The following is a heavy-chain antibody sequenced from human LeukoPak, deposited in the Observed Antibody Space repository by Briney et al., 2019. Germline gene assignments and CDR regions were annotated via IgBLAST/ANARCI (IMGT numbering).Heavy chain of an antibody. D-gene: IGHD5-24*01. V-gene: IGHV5-51*01. CDR2: IYPGDSDT. Sequence: GESLKISCNSSGYIYTSYWIGWVRQMPGKGLEWMGIIYPGDSDTRYSPSFQGQVTISADKSISTAYLQWSSLKASDTAMYYCARLGSRRGYNWGVLWGQGTLVSVSS. J-gene: IGHJ4*02. CDR1: GYIYTSYW. CDR3: ARLGSRRGYNWGVL.